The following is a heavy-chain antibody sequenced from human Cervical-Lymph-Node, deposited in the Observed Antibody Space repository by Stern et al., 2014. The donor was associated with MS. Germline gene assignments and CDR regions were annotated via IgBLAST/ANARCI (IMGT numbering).Heavy chain of an antibody. CDR3: ARLGSGYDSSYLDF. J-gene: IGHJ4*02. Sequence: QVQLVQSGSEAKKPGSSVKVSCKVSGGTFSTDKISWVRQAPGQGLEWMGAIIPIFGTADYAQRFQDRVTIIADESTSEVHMELSSLRSEDTDVYYCARLGSGYDSSYLDFWGQGTLVTVSS. CDR2: IIPIFGTA. V-gene: IGHV1-69*01. D-gene: IGHD5-12*01. CDR1: GGTFSTDK.